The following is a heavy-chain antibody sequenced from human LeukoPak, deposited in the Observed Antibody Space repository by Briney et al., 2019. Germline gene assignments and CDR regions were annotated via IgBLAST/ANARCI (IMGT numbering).Heavy chain of an antibody. Sequence: GGSLRLSCTASGFTFSKYGIHWVRQAPGKGLEWVAVISYNGSNKYYADSVKGRFTISRDNSKNTLYLQMNSLRAEDTAVYYCAAIDSGSYYLWGQGTLVTVSS. CDR1: GFTFSKYG. J-gene: IGHJ4*02. V-gene: IGHV3-30*03. CDR3: AAIDSGSYYL. D-gene: IGHD3-10*01. CDR2: ISYNGSNK.